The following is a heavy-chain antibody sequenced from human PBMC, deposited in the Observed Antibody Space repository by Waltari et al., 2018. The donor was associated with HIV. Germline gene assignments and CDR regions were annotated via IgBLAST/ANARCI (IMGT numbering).Heavy chain of an antibody. CDR2: IYYSGYT. Sequence: QVQLQESGPGLVKPSQTLSLSCTVSGASISRGDYYWSWILQHPGKGLEWIGYIYYSGYTHDSPSLQRRVTISVDTSKNHFSLNLSSVTAADTAVYYCARDKYGGHWFDPWGQGTLVTVSS. D-gene: IGHD4-17*01. J-gene: IGHJ5*02. CDR3: ARDKYGGHWFDP. CDR1: GASISRGDYY. V-gene: IGHV4-31*03.